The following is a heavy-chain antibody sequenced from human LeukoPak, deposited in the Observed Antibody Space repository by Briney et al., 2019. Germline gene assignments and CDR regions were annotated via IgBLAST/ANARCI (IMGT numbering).Heavy chain of an antibody. D-gene: IGHD7-27*01. CDR2: LSSSSSVI. J-gene: IGHJ4*02. CDR3: VRDGSSWGNFDY. Sequence: PGGSLRLSCAASVFTFSTYAMDWVRQAPGKGLEWGSYLSSSSSVIYHADSVKGRFTISRDNAKNSLYLQMNSLRTEDTAVYYCVRDGSSWGNFDYWGQGTLVSVSS. CDR1: VFTFSTYA. V-gene: IGHV3-48*01.